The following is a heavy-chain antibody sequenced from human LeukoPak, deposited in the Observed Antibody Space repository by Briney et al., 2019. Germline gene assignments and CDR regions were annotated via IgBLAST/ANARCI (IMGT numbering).Heavy chain of an antibody. D-gene: IGHD6-19*01. Sequence: GGSLRLSGAASGFTFSSYSMNWVRQAPGKGLEWVSSISSSSSYIYYADSVKGRFTISRDNAKNSLYLQMNSLRAEDTAVYYCARVKVADPDYFDYWGQGTLVTVSS. CDR3: ARVKVADPDYFDY. CDR2: ISSSSSYI. J-gene: IGHJ4*02. CDR1: GFTFSSYS. V-gene: IGHV3-21*01.